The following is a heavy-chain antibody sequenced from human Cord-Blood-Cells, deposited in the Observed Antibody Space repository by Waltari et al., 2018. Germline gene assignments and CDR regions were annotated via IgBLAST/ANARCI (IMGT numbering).Heavy chain of an antibody. Sequence: SGAEVKKPGASVKVSCKASGYTFTGYYMHWVRQAPGQGLEWMGWINPNSGGTNYAQKFQGWVTMTRDTSISTAYMELSRLRSDDTAVYYCARARADGDYYYFDYWGQGTLVTVSS. J-gene: IGHJ4*02. D-gene: IGHD4-17*01. CDR1: GYTFTGYY. V-gene: IGHV1-2*04. CDR3: ARARADGDYYYFDY. CDR2: INPNSGGT.